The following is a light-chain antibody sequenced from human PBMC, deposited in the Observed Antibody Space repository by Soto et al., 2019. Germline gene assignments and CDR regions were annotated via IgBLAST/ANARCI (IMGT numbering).Light chain of an antibody. J-gene: IGKJ5*01. CDR1: QGIDTS. Sequence: ILLTQSPSSLSASVGDRVTITCRASQGIDTSLAWYQQEPGKAPKLLIYAASNFQSGVPSRFSGSGSGTHFTLTISSLQPEDFATYYCQQLHGYPITFGQGKRLEIK. V-gene: IGKV1-9*01. CDR3: QQLHGYPIT. CDR2: AAS.